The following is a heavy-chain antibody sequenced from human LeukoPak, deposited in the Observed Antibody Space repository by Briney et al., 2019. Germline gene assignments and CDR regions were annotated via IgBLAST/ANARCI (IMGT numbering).Heavy chain of an antibody. CDR2: ISSSGSTI. J-gene: IGHJ4*02. Sequence: GGSLRLSCAASGFTFSDYYMSWIRQAPGKGLEWVSYISSSGSTIYYADFVKGRFTISRDNSKNTVYLQMDSLRTDDTAVYYCVYCSGGNCFYAVRGWTYWGQGTLVTVSS. CDR3: VYCSGGNCFYAVRGWTY. D-gene: IGHD2-15*01. V-gene: IGHV3-11*04. CDR1: GFTFSDYY.